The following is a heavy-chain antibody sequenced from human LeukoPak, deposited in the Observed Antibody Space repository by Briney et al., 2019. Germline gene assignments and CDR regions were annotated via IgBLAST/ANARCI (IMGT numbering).Heavy chain of an antibody. CDR2: IYYSGST. Sequence: SETLSLTCTVSGGSISSSSYYWGWIRQPPGKGLEWIGSIYYSGSTYYNPSLKSRVTISVDTSKNQFSLKLSSVTAADTAVYYCARDYYDSSGYSGSNYFDYWGQGTLVTVSS. V-gene: IGHV4-39*02. CDR3: ARDYYDSSGYSGSNYFDY. D-gene: IGHD3-22*01. CDR1: GGSISSSSYY. J-gene: IGHJ4*02.